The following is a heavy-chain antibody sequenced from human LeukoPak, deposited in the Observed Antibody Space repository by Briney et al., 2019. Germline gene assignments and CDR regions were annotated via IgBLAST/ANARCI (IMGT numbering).Heavy chain of an antibody. CDR1: GGSINSYY. CDR2: IYTTGHA. V-gene: IGHV4-4*07. CDR3: ARHGYTASHFFLDD. Sequence: KASETLSLTCTVSGGSINSYYWGWVRQPAGRGLEWIDRIYTTGHADYYPSLQSRVSVSVETSQKQFSLNLRSATAADTAFYFWARHGYTASHFFLDDWSQGTLVTVSS. D-gene: IGHD5-18*01. J-gene: IGHJ4*02.